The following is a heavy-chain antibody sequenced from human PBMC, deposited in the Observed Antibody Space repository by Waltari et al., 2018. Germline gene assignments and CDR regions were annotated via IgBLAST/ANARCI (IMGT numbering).Heavy chain of an antibody. CDR2: INPNSGGT. V-gene: IGHV1-2*02. CDR3: ARRGGYSYGLGYYYYGMDV. J-gene: IGHJ6*02. Sequence: QVQLVQSGAEVKKPGASVKVSCKASGYTFTGYYMHWVRQAPGQGLEWMGWINPNSGGTNYAQKLQGRGTMTRDTSISTAYMELSSLRSEDTAVYYCARRGGYSYGLGYYYYGMDVWGQGTTVTVSS. D-gene: IGHD5-18*01. CDR1: GYTFTGYY.